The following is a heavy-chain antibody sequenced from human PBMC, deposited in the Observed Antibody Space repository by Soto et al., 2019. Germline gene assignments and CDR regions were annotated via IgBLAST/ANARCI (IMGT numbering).Heavy chain of an antibody. D-gene: IGHD3-22*01. CDR1: GYTFTSYG. V-gene: IGHV1-18*01. CDR2: ISAYNGNT. Sequence: QVQLVQSGAEVKKPGASVKVSCKASGYTFTSYGISWVRQAPGQGLEWMGWISAYNGNTNYAQKLQGRVTMTTGTSTSTAYMELRSLGSDDTGVYYCARVPYYDSSGYYHYWYFDLWGRGTLVTVSS. CDR3: ARVPYYDSSGYYHYWYFDL. J-gene: IGHJ2*01.